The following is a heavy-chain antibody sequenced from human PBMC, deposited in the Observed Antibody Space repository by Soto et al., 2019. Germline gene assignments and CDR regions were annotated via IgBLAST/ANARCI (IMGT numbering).Heavy chain of an antibody. J-gene: IGHJ4*02. Sequence: PGGSLRLSCAASGFFFSTYAMTWVRQAPGRGLEWVSTILHDETPFYTDSVKGRFTISRDNVRGTLYLQMSGLRVEDAAQYYCAKDLFPTSGQRFFFESWGQGTLVTVSS. CDR3: AKDLFPTSGQRFFFES. V-gene: IGHV3-23*01. D-gene: IGHD3-10*01. CDR1: GFFFSTYA. CDR2: ILHDETP.